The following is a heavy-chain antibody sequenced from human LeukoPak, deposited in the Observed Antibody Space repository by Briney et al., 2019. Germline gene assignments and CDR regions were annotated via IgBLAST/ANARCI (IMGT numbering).Heavy chain of an antibody. CDR3: ARDHAGSGRAFDY. J-gene: IGHJ4*02. Sequence: GGSLRLSCAASGFTFSSYSMNWVRQAPGKGLEWVSSISSSSSYIYYADSVKGRFTISRDNAKNSLYLQMNSLRAEDTAVYYCARDHAGSGRAFDYWGQGTLVTVSS. V-gene: IGHV3-21*01. CDR2: ISSSSSYI. D-gene: IGHD2-15*01. CDR1: GFTFSSYS.